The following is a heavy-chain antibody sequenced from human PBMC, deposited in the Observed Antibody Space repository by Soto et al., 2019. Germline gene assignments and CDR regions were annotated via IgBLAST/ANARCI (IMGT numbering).Heavy chain of an antibody. V-gene: IGHV4-4*07. CDR2: IYTDGTT. CDR1: GDSISAYFF. D-gene: IGHD2-15*01. CDR3: AREVRGGFTGIFDQ. Sequence: QVQLQGSGPGQVKPSENLSLTYTVSGDSISAYFFWSWIRQPAGKRLVWIGRIYTDGTTKYNPSLKSRVTLSLDKSKHQFSLRLSSVTAADTDVYYFAREVRGGFTGIFDQWGRGSRVTVSS. J-gene: IGHJ4*02.